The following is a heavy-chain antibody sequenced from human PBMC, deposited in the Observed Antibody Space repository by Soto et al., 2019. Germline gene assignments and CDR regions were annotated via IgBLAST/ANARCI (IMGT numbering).Heavy chain of an antibody. Sequence: GGSLRLSCASSGFTFSNAWMSWVRQAPGKGLEWVGRIKSKTDGGTTDYAAPVKGRFTISRDDSKNTLYLQMNSLKTEDTAVYYCTTEATVTIQYDYWGQGTLVTVSS. CDR3: TTEATVTIQYDY. V-gene: IGHV3-15*01. CDR1: GFTFSNAW. J-gene: IGHJ4*02. CDR2: IKSKTDGGTT. D-gene: IGHD4-17*01.